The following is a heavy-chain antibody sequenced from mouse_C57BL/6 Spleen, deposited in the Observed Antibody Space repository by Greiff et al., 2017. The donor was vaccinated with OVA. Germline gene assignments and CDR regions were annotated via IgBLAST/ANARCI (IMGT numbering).Heavy chain of an antibody. CDR1: GFTFSDYY. CDR3: AIHSLYAMDY. CDR2: ISNGGGGT. J-gene: IGHJ4*01. V-gene: IGHV5-12*01. Sequence: EVKLMESGGGLVQPGGSLKLSCAASGFTFSDYYMYWVRQTPEKRLEWVAYISNGGGGTYYPDTVKGRFTISRDNAKNTMYLKMSRLTPQDTTMYYCAIHSLYAMDYSHQGPSPTLSS.